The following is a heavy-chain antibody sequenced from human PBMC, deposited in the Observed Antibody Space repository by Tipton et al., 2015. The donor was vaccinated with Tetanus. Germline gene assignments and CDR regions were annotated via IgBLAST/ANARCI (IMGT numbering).Heavy chain of an antibody. J-gene: IGHJ4*02. CDR2: TYFSGDT. D-gene: IGHD3-3*01. Sequence: GLVKPSGTLSLTCTVSGVSIADNSNYWGWIRQPPGKGLEWIGSTYFSGDTYSNPSLKSRVTMSVDTSRNQFSLGLSSVTAADTAVYYCARHNSGYFTFFDYWGQGTLVTVSS. CDR1: GVSIADNSNY. V-gene: IGHV4-39*01. CDR3: ARHNSGYFTFFDY.